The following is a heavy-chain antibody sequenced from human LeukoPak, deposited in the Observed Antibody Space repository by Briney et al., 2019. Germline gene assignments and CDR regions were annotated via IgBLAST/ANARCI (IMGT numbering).Heavy chain of an antibody. CDR2: INSDGINT. V-gene: IGHV3-74*01. CDR3: ARDLGQYYDTSDNWFDP. CDR1: GFTFSNYW. Sequence: GRSLRLSCAASGFTFSNYWMHWVRQAPGKGLVWVSRINSDGINTSYADSVKGRFTISRDNAKNTLNLQMNSLRAEDTAVYYCARDLGQYYDTSDNWFDPWGQGTLVTVSS. J-gene: IGHJ5*02. D-gene: IGHD3-22*01.